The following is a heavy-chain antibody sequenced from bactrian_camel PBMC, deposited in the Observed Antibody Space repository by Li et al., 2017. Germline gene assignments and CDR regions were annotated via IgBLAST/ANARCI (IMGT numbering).Heavy chain of an antibody. V-gene: IGHV3S40*01. CDR2: ISSSGSST. CDR3: TGAYESI. J-gene: IGHJ4*01. D-gene: IGHD6*01. Sequence: LVESGGGSVQAGGSLVLSCAASGFTFSTYAMNWVRQAPGKGLEWVSLISSSGSSTLYADSVKGRFTISRDNAKNTFYAQLNDLKEEDTAKYYCTGAYESIWGQGTQVTVS. CDR1: GFTFSTYA.